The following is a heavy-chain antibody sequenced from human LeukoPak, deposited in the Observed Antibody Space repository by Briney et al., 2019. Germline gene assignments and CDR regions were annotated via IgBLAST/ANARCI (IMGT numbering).Heavy chain of an antibody. CDR2: IYPGDSDT. D-gene: IGHD5-18*01. J-gene: IGHJ6*02. CDR1: GYSFTCYW. CDR3: ARHEDPSYGYAGYYYGMDV. V-gene: IGHV5-51*01. Sequence: GESLQISCQGSGYSFTCYWIGWVRQMPGKGLEWMGIIYPGDSDTRYSPSFQGQVTISADKSISTAYLQWSSLKASDTAMYYCARHEDPSYGYAGYYYGMDVWGQGTTVTVSS.